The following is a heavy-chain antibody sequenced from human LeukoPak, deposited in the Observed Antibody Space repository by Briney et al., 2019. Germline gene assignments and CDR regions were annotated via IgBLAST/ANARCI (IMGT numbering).Heavy chain of an antibody. D-gene: IGHD3-10*01. CDR2: INYSGST. CDR1: GWSLSGYS. V-gene: IGHV4-34*01. CDR3: ARVYVTVVRGSWFDP. J-gene: IGHJ5*02. Sequence: SEALSLTFAIYGWSLSGYSWTWIRQPPGRGLEWIGEINYSGSTNYNASLTRRVTISADTSQNQYSLRLNSVTAADTAVYYCARVYVTVVRGSWFDPWGQGTLVTVSS.